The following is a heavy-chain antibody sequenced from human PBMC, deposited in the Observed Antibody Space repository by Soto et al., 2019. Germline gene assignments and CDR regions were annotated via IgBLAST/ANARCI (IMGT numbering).Heavy chain of an antibody. V-gene: IGHV2-5*02. J-gene: IGHJ6*04. D-gene: IGHD1-1*01. CDR3: AHYTTDTYFDV. CDR1: GFSLYTGGVG. Sequence: QITLKESSPTLVNPTQTLTLTCSFSGFSLYTGGVGVGWIRQPPGKALEWLALLYWDDTRRYNPSLKNTLTIAKDTSENQVVLTMTDMGPVDTGTYFCAHYTTDTYFDVWGKGTTVTVSS. CDR2: LYWDDTR.